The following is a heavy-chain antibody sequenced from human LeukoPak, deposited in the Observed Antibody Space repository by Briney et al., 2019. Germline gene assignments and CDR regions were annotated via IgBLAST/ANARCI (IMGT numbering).Heavy chain of an antibody. D-gene: IGHD7-27*01. CDR3: ARDNWGFDI. V-gene: IGHV3-7*04. J-gene: IGHJ3*02. CDR1: GFSFSGYW. CDR2: INLDGSEK. Sequence: GGSLRLSCAGSGFSFSGYWINWVSQAPGRGLEWVASINLDGSEKYSVDSVKGRFTISRDNAKNSLYLQMNSLRAEDTAVYYCARDNWGFDIWGQGTMVTVSS.